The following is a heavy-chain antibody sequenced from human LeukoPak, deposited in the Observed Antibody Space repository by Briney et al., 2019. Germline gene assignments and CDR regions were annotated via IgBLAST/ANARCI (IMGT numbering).Heavy chain of an antibody. V-gene: IGHV5-51*01. J-gene: IGHJ4*02. D-gene: IGHD6-13*01. CDR3: AGITAAAGFDY. Sequence: GESLKISCKGSGYIFSTYWIGWVRQMPGKGLEWMGIIYPGDSDTRYSPSFQGQVTISADKSISTAYLQWSSLKASDTAAYYCAGITAAAGFDYWGQGTLVTVSS. CDR1: GYIFSTYW. CDR2: IYPGDSDT.